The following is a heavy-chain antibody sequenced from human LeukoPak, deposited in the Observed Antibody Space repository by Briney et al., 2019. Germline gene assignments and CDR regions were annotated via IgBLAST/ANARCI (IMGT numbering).Heavy chain of an antibody. CDR1: GGSISSYY. V-gene: IGHV4-59*08. J-gene: IGHJ4*02. CDR3: ARLYGGNFDY. Sequence: KPSETLSLTCTVSGGSISSYYWSWIRQPPGKGLEWIGYIYYSGTTNYNPSLKSRVTISVDTSKNQFSLKLSSVTAADTAVYYCARLYGGNFDYWGQGTLVTVSS. CDR2: IYYSGTT. D-gene: IGHD1-26*01.